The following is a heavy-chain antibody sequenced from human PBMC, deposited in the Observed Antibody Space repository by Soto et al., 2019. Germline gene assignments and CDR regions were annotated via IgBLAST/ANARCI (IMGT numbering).Heavy chain of an antibody. J-gene: IGHJ4*02. CDR3: AREGANYDILTGYGYYFDY. Sequence: SETLSLTCTVSGGSFSSSSYYWGWIRQPPGKGLEWIGYIYYSGSTNYNPSLKSRVTISVDTSKNQFSLKLSSVTAADTAVYYCAREGANYDILTGYGYYFDYWGQGTLVTVS. CDR2: IYYSGST. V-gene: IGHV4-61*01. D-gene: IGHD3-9*01. CDR1: GGSFSSSSYY.